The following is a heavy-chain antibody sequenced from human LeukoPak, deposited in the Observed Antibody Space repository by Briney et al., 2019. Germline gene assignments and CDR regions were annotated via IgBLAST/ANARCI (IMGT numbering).Heavy chain of an antibody. D-gene: IGHD6-6*01. J-gene: IGHJ4*02. V-gene: IGHV6-1*01. CDR3: ARGVQRLDY. CDR2: TYYRSKWYN. Sequence: SQTLSLTCAISGYSVSNNSAAWNWMRQSPSRGLEWLGRTYYRSKWYNDYAVSVKSRITINPDTSKNQVSLQLNSVTPEDTAVYYCARGVQRLDYWGQGTLVTVSS. CDR1: GYSVSNNSAA.